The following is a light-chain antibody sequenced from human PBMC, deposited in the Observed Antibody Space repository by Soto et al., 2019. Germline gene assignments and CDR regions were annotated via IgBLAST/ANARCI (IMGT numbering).Light chain of an antibody. J-gene: IGKJ4*01. Sequence: EIVLTQSPATLSLSPGERATLSCRASQSVSTSLVWYQHKPGQAPRLLIYDASNRATGVPARFSGSGSGTDFTLTISSLEPEDVAVYYCQQRNCWPLTFGGGTKVEIK. CDR2: DAS. CDR3: QQRNCWPLT. V-gene: IGKV3-11*01. CDR1: QSVSTS.